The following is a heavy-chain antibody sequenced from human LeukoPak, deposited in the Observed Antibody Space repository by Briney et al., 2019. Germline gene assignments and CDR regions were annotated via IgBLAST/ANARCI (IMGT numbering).Heavy chain of an antibody. CDR1: GSSIDEYA. CDR3: TKGSWSPRGFNWFDP. V-gene: IGHV3-9*01. D-gene: IGHD2-8*02. Sequence: PGRSLTVSCAASGSSIDEYAMHWVRQAPGKGLEWVSGINWRSDFVAYADSVKGRFIISRDNAKNSAYLEMNSLRTEDTALYFCTKGSWSPRGFNWFDPLGQGRVLSDSS. CDR2: INWRSDFV. J-gene: IGHJ5*02.